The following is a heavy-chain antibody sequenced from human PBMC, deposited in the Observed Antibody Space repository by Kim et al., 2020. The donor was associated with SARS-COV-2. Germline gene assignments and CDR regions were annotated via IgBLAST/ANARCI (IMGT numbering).Heavy chain of an antibody. D-gene: IGHD6-13*01. CDR2: IYYSGST. Sequence: SETLSLTCTVPGGSISSSSYYWGWIRQPPGKGLEWIGSIYYSGSTYYNPSLKSRVPISVDTSKNQFSLKLSSVTAADTAVYYCARNVLSGSSWYSYYFDYWGQGTLVTVSS. V-gene: IGHV4-39*07. CDR3: ARNVLSGSSWYSYYFDY. J-gene: IGHJ4*02. CDR1: GGSISSSSYY.